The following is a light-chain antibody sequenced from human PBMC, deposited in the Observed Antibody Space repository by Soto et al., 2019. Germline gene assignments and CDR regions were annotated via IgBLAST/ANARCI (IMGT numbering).Light chain of an antibody. CDR3: SSYTSSSTVV. Sequence: QSVLTQPASVSGSPGQSITISCTGTSSDVGGYNYVSWYQHHPGKAPKLMIYDVSNRPSGFSDRFSGSKSGNTASLTISGLQADDEADYYCSSYTSSSTVVFGGGTKVTVL. CDR1: SSDVGGYNY. CDR2: DVS. J-gene: IGLJ2*01. V-gene: IGLV2-14*03.